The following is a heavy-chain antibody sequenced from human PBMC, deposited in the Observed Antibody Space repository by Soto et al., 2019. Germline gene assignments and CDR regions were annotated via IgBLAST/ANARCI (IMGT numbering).Heavy chain of an antibody. D-gene: IGHD3-22*01. CDR2: ISSSSSTI. Sequence: EVQLVESGGGLVQPGGSLRLSSAASGFTFSSYSMNWVRQAPGKGLEWASYISSSSSTIYYADSVKGRFTISRDNAKNLLYLQMNSLRDDDTAVYYCARGLYYYDSSGYWGYWGQGTLVTVSS. CDR3: ARGLYYYDSSGYWGY. CDR1: GFTFSSYS. V-gene: IGHV3-48*02. J-gene: IGHJ4*02.